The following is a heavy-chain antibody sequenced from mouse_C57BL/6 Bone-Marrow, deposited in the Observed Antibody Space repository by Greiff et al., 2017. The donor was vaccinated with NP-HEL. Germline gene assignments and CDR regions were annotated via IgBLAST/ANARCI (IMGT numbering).Heavy chain of an antibody. J-gene: IGHJ1*03. Sequence: QVQLQQSGAELVKPGASVKLSCKASGYTFTSYWLQWVKQRPGQGLEWIGEIDPSDSSTNYNQKFKGKATFTVAPSSSTAYMQLSSLTSEDSAVYYCAREEPLLRHWYFDVWGTGTTVTVSS. V-gene: IGHV1-50*01. CDR3: AREEPLLRHWYFDV. CDR2: IDPSDSST. CDR1: GYTFTSYW. D-gene: IGHD1-2*01.